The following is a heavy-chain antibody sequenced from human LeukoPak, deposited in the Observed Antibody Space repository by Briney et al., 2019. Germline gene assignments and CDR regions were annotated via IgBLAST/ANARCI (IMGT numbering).Heavy chain of an antibody. V-gene: IGHV3-30*03. J-gene: IGHJ4*02. Sequence: GGSLRLSCSASGFTFSSYGIHWVRQAPGKGLEWVAVISNDGSNQYYADSVKGRFTISRDNSKITLYLQMNSLRAEDTAVYYCARERSSSGYPDDYWGRGTLVTVSS. CDR1: GFTFSSYG. D-gene: IGHD3-22*01. CDR2: ISNDGSNQ. CDR3: ARERSSSGYPDDY.